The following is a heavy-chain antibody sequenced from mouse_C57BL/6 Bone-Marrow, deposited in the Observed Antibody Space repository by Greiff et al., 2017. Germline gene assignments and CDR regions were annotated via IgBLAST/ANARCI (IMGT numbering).Heavy chain of an antibody. V-gene: IGHV7-3*01. CDR3: ASRRAMDY. CDR1: GFTFTDYY. J-gene: IGHJ4*01. Sequence: EVQLQQSGGGLVQPGGSLSLSCAASGFTFTDYYMSWVRQPPGKALEWLGFIRNKANGYTTEYSASVKGRFTISRDNSQSILYLQMNALRAEDSATYYCASRRAMDYWGQGTSVTVSS. CDR2: IRNKANGYTT.